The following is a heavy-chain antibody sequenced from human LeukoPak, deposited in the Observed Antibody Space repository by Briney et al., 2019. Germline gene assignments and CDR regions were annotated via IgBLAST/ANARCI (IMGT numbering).Heavy chain of an antibody. V-gene: IGHV3-64*01. J-gene: IGHJ3*02. CDR2: ISSNGGST. D-gene: IGHD3-16*01. CDR3: ARRFMMYAFDI. Sequence: GGSLRLSCAASGFTFSSYAMHWVRQAPGKGLEYVSDISSNGGSTYYAHSVKGRFTISRDNSKNTLYLQMGSLRAEDMAVYYCARRFMMYAFDIWGQGTMVTVSS. CDR1: GFTFSSYA.